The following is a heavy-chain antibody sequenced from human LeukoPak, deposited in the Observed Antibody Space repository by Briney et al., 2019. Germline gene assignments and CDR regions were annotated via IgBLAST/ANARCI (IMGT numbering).Heavy chain of an antibody. CDR1: GGSISSYY. CDR2: IYYSGST. Sequence: PSETLSLTCTVSGGSISSYYWSWIRQPPGKGLEWIGYIYYSGSTNYNPSLKSRVTISVDTSKNQFSLKLSSVTAADTAVYYFAEARYDSCCYFTESWVFDYWGQGTLVTVSS. D-gene: IGHD3-22*01. CDR3: AEARYDSCCYFTESWVFDY. V-gene: IGHV4-59*01. J-gene: IGHJ4*02.